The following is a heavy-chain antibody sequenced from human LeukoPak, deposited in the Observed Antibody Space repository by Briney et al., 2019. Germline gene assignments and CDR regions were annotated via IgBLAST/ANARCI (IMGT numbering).Heavy chain of an antibody. J-gene: IGHJ3*02. V-gene: IGHV3-23*01. CDR3: ARDDLEMASSAFDI. CDR1: GFTFSSYA. D-gene: IGHD5-24*01. Sequence: GGSLRLSCAASGFTFSSYAMSWVRQAPGKGLEWVSAISGSGGSIYYADSVKGRFTISRDNAKNSLYLQMNSLRAEDTAVYYCARDDLEMASSAFDIWGQGTMVTVSS. CDR2: ISGSGGSI.